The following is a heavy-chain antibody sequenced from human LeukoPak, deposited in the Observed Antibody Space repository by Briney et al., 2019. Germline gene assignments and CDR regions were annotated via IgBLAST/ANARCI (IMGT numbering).Heavy chain of an antibody. V-gene: IGHV3-15*01. Sequence: GGSLRLSCPASGFTFSNAWMSWVRQPPGKGLQWVGRLKRKTAGGTTDYAAPVQGRFTISTDDSKNTLYLQMNSLSTEDTGIYYCATGTEESTGLRPYFFYMDVWGTGTTVTVSS. CDR3: ATGTEESTGLRPYFFYMDV. D-gene: IGHD2/OR15-2a*01. CDR2: LKRKTAGGTT. J-gene: IGHJ6*03. CDR1: GFTFSNAW.